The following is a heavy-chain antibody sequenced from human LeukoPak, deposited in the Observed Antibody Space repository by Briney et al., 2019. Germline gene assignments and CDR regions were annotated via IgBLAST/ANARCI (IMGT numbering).Heavy chain of an antibody. CDR2: IFYSGST. Sequence: SETLSLTCTVSGGSISSSSYYWGWIRQPPGKGLEWIGSIFYSGSTYYNPSLKSRVTISVDTSKNQFSLKLSSVTAADTAVYYCARRLSGWEGYYYYGMDVWGQGTTVTVSS. CDR3: ARRLSGWEGYYYYGMDV. D-gene: IGHD1-26*01. CDR1: GGSISSSSYY. J-gene: IGHJ6*02. V-gene: IGHV4-39*01.